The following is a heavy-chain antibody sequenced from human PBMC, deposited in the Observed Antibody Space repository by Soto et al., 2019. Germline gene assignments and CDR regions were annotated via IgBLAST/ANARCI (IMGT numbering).Heavy chain of an antibody. D-gene: IGHD2-15*01. CDR2: IYYSGST. Sequence: PSETLSLTCTVSGGSISSYYWSWIRQPPGKGLEWIGYIYYSGSTNYNPSLKSRVTISVDTSKNQFSLKLSSLRSEDTAVYYCARDSAHGGKILDDAFDIWGQGTMVTVSS. CDR3: ARDSAHGGKILDDAFDI. CDR1: GGSISSYY. V-gene: IGHV4-59*01. J-gene: IGHJ3*02.